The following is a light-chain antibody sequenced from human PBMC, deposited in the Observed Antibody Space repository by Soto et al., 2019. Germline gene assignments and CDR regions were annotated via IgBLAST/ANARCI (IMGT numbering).Light chain of an antibody. CDR2: LNSDGSH. CDR3: QTWGTGTWV. V-gene: IGLV4-69*01. J-gene: IGLJ3*02. CDR1: SGHSSYA. Sequence: QPVLTQSPSASASLGASVKLTCTLSSGHSSYAIAWHQQQPEKGPRYLMKLNSDGSHSKGDGIPDRFSGSSSGAERYLTISRLQSEDEADYYCQTWGTGTWVFGGGPKLTVL.